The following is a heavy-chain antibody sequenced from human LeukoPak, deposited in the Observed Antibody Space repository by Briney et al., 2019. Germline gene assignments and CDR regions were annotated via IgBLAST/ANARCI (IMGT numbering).Heavy chain of an antibody. V-gene: IGHV3-48*03. J-gene: IGHJ3*02. CDR2: ISSSGSTI. CDR1: GFAFSSQA. D-gene: IGHD3-22*01. Sequence: GGSLRLSCAASGFAFSSQAMGWVRQAPGKGLEWLSYISSSGSTIYYADSVKGRFAISRDNAKSSLYLQMNTLRAEDTAVYYCARAGHVITMIVVLDAFDIWGQGTMVTVSS. CDR3: ARAGHVITMIVVLDAFDI.